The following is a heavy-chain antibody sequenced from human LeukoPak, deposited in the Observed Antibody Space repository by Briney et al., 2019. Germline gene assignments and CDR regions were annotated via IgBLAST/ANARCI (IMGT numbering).Heavy chain of an antibody. CDR2: IYPGDSDT. D-gene: IGHD1-14*01. CDR3: ARLTGSKAFDI. V-gene: IGHV5-51*01. Sequence: GESLKISCKGSGYSFTNYWIGWVRPMPGKGLGWMGNIYPGDSDTRYSPSFQGQVTISVDKSITTAYQQWSSLKASDTAMYYCARLTGSKAFDIWGQGTMVTVSS. CDR1: GYSFTNYW. J-gene: IGHJ3*02.